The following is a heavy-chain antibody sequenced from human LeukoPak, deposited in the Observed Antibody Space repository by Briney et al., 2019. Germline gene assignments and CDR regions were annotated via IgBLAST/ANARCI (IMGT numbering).Heavy chain of an antibody. CDR3: AREKTRDYDDSNIYYYVFDS. D-gene: IGHD3-22*01. CDR1: GFTFSSFS. J-gene: IGHJ4*02. Sequence: PGGSLRLSCAASGFTFSSFSMNWVRRAPGKGLEWVSSISSSSSYRYYADSVKGRFTISRDNAKNSLYLQMNSLRAEDTAVYYCAREKTRDYDDSNIYYYVFDSWGQGTLVTVSS. CDR2: ISSSSSYR. V-gene: IGHV3-21*01.